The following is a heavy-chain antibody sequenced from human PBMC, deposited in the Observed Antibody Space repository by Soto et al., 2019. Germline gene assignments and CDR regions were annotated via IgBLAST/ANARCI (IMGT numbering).Heavy chain of an antibody. D-gene: IGHD2-15*01. J-gene: IGHJ3*02. CDR1: GGSISSYY. V-gene: IGHV4-59*01. Sequence: SETLSLTCTVSGGSISSYYWSWIRQPPGKGLEWIGYIYYSGSTNYNPSLKSRVTISVDTSKNQFSLKLSSVTAADTAVYYCARELGYCSGGSCYDSDAFDIWGQGTMVTVSS. CDR3: ARELGYCSGGSCYDSDAFDI. CDR2: IYYSGST.